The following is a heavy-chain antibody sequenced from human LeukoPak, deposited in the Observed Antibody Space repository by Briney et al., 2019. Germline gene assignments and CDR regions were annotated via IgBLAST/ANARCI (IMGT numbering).Heavy chain of an antibody. CDR1: GFTFSSYE. CDR3: ARSITMIVDWFDP. Sequence: GGSLRLSCAVSGFTFSSYEMNWVRQAPGKGLEWVASITSGSDYIYYADSVKGRFTISRDNAKNSLYLQMNSLRAEDTAVYFCARSITMIVDWFDPWGQGTLVTVSS. D-gene: IGHD3-22*01. V-gene: IGHV3-21*01. CDR2: ITSGSDYI. J-gene: IGHJ5*02.